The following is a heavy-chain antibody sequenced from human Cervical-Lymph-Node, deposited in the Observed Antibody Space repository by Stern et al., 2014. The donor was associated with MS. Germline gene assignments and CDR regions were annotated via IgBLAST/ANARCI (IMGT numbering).Heavy chain of an antibody. CDR2: INAGNGNK. J-gene: IGHJ6*02. D-gene: IGHD2/OR15-2a*01. V-gene: IGHV1-3*01. Sequence: QVQLGQSGAELKKLGASVNVSCKASGYTFNTYAINWVRQAPGQGLEWMGYINAGNGNKKYSQKFQGRVTITRDTSASTGYIELSSLRSEDSAVYYCATPFSHSFRYGMHVWGQGTTVTVFS. CDR1: GYTFNTYA. CDR3: ATPFSHSFRYGMHV.